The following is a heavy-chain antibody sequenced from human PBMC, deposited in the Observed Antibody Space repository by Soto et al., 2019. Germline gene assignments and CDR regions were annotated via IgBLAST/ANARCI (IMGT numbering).Heavy chain of an antibody. CDR1: GFTFSSSD. Sequence: QVQLMESGGGVVQPGRSLRLSCTASGFTFSSSDIHWVRQAPGKWLEWVAHISIDLNRQYYADPVKGRFTGSRDNSKNTVYLQMSSLRVDDTAIYYCARGPTSGAFDIWGRGTMVTVSS. CDR2: ISIDLNRQ. J-gene: IGHJ3*02. D-gene: IGHD1-26*01. V-gene: IGHV3-30*03. CDR3: ARGPTSGAFDI.